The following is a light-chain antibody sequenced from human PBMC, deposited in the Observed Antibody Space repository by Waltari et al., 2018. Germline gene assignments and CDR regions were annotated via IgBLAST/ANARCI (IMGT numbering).Light chain of an antibody. J-gene: IGKJ4*01. Sequence: DIVMTQSPDSLAVSLGERATVNCKSSQSVLFSSDNKNYLAGYQTKPGQPPKVLIYWASTRESGVPDRFSGSGSGTDFTLTISSLQAEDVAVYYCQQYYSNEVTFGGGTKVEIK. V-gene: IGKV4-1*01. CDR2: WAS. CDR3: QQYYSNEVT. CDR1: QSVLFSSDNKNY.